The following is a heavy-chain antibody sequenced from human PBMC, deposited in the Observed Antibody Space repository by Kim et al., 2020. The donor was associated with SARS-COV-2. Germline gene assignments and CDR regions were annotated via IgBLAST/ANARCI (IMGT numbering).Heavy chain of an antibody. CDR1: GFTFSSYA. V-gene: IGHV3-23*01. J-gene: IGHJ3*02. CDR3: GVRLGELSLRWGSGDAFDI. Sequence: GGSLRLSCAASGFTFSSYAMSWVRQAPGKGLEWVSAISGSGGSTYYADSVKGRFTISRDNSKNTLYLQMNSLRAEDTAVYYCGVRLGELSLRWGSGDAFDIWGQGTMVTVSS. D-gene: IGHD3-16*02. CDR2: ISGSGGST.